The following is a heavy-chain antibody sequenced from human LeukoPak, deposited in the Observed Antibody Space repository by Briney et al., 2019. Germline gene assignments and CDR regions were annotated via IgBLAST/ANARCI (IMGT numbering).Heavy chain of an antibody. CDR1: GFTVSSDY. CDR2: ISSGGST. Sequence: GGSLRLSCAASGFTVSSDYMGWVRQAPEKGLEWVSLISSGGSTYYADSLKGRFTISRDNSKNTLYLQMNSLRAEDTAVYYCGRMGDGYNDNYWGQGTLVTVSS. V-gene: IGHV3-66*01. J-gene: IGHJ4*02. CDR3: GRMGDGYNDNY. D-gene: IGHD5-24*01.